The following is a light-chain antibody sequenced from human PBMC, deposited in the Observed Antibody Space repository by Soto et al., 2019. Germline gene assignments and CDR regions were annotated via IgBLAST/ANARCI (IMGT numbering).Light chain of an antibody. CDR1: QSISRY. Sequence: EIVLTQSPATLSLSPGERATLSCRAGQSISRYLAWYQQKPGQAPRLLIYDASNRATGIPARFSGSGSGTDFTLTISSLEPEDFAVYYCQQRSNWPPVLTFGGGTKVEIK. J-gene: IGKJ4*01. CDR3: QQRSNWPPVLT. V-gene: IGKV3-11*01. CDR2: DAS.